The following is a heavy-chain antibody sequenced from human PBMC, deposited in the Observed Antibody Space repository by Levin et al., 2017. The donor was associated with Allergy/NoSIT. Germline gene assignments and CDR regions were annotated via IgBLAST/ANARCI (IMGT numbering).Heavy chain of an antibody. D-gene: IGHD3-3*01. CDR3: AKEAFWSGYYSYFDY. CDR2: ISGSDDRK. CDR1: GFTFSSYA. Sequence: PGGSLRLSCAASGFTFSSYAMSWVRQAPGKGLEWVSSISGSDDRKHYADSVKGRFTISRDNSKNTLYLQVNSLRVEDTAVYYCAKEAFWSGYYSYFDYWGQGNMVTVSS. J-gene: IGHJ4*02. V-gene: IGHV3-23*01.